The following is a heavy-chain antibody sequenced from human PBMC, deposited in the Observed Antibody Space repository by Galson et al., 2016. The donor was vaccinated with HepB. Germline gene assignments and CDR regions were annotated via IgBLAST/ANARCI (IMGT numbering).Heavy chain of an antibody. CDR1: GGTFSSYT. J-gene: IGHJ6*02. CDR2: IIPIFGTA. CDR3: AGTYCGGDCFSYHYYGMDV. D-gene: IGHD2-21*02. Sequence: SVKVSCKASGGTFSSYTISWVRQAPGQGLEWMGGIIPIFGTANGAPKFQGRVTITADESTSTAYMDLRYLRSEDMAIYDCAGTYCGGDCFSYHYYGMDVWGQGTLVTVSS. V-gene: IGHV1-69*13.